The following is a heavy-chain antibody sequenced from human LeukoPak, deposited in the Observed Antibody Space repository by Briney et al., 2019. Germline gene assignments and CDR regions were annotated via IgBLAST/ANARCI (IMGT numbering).Heavy chain of an antibody. V-gene: IGHV3-23*01. J-gene: IGHJ4*02. CDR3: ARAHYYDSGNDY. CDR1: GFTFSSYA. D-gene: IGHD3-22*01. Sequence: GGSLRLSCAASGFTFSSYAMSWVRQAPGKGLEWVSAISGSGGSTYYADSVKGRFTISRDNSGNTLYLQMNSLRAEDTAVYYCARAHYYDSGNDYWGQGTLVTVSS. CDR2: ISGSGGST.